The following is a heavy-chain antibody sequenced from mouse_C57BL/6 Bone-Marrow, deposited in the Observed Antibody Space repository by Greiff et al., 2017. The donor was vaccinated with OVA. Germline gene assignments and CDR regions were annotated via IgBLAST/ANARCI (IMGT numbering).Heavy chain of an antibody. J-gene: IGHJ1*03. V-gene: IGHV3-8*01. CDR1: GYSITSDY. D-gene: IGHD2-1*01. Sequence: EVKLQQSGPGLAKPSQTPSLTCSVTGYSITSDYWNWIRKFPGNKLEYMGYISYSGSTYYNPSLKSRISITRDTSKNQYYLQLNSVTTEDTATYYCARYNYGNSWYFDVWGTGTTVTVSS. CDR3: ARYNYGNSWYFDV. CDR2: ISYSGST.